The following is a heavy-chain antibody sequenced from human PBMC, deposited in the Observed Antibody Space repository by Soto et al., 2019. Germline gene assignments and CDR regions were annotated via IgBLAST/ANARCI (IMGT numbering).Heavy chain of an antibody. CDR2: ISYDGSKK. CDR3: ARGMIRGLGTDV. Sequence: GGSLRLSCAASGFTFSSHAMHWVRQAPGKGLEWVALISYDGSKKYYADSVKGRFTISRDNSKNTLYLQMNSLRAEDTAVYSCARGMIRGLGTDVWGQGT. V-gene: IGHV3-30*04. D-gene: IGHD3-16*01. CDR1: GFTFSSHA. J-gene: IGHJ6*02.